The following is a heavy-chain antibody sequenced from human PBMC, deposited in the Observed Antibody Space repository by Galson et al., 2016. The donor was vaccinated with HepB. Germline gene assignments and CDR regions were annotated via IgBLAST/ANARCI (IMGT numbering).Heavy chain of an antibody. D-gene: IGHD7-27*01. V-gene: IGHV3-74*01. CDR3: ARDGLGAFDL. CDR1: GFTFSRRW. CDR2: IKTDG. J-gene: IGHJ3*01. Sequence: SLRLSCAASGFTFSRRWLHWVRQAPGKGLVWVSRIKTDGTYADSLEGRFTSTRDNAKNTLYLDMNSLRVEDTAIYYCARDGLGAFDLWGRGTMVTVST.